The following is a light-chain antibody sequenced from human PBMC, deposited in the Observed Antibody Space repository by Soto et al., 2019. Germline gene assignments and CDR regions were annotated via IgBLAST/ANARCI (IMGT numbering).Light chain of an antibody. J-gene: IGKJ4*01. CDR3: QQLDSYPLT. CDR1: QGISSY. Sequence: IQLTQSPSSLWASVGDRVTITCRASQGISSYLAWYRQEAGKAPKFLIYAASTQQSGVPSRFSGSGSETDFTLTISSLQPEDFATDYCQQLDSYPLTGGGGTKVDIK. CDR2: AAS. V-gene: IGKV1-9*01.